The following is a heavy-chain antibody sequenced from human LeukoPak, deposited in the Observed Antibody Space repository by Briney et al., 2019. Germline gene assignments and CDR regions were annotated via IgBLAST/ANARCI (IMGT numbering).Heavy chain of an antibody. V-gene: IGHV3-21*01. CDR3: ARGFIEGACFDY. Sequence: PGGSLRLSCAASGFTFSGYSMNWVRQAPGRGLEWVSSISYNRYYIYYADSVKGRFTISRDNAKNSLYLQMSGLRAEDTGVYYCARGFIEGACFDYWGHGTLVTVSS. J-gene: IGHJ4*01. CDR2: ISYNRYYI. CDR1: GFTFSGYS.